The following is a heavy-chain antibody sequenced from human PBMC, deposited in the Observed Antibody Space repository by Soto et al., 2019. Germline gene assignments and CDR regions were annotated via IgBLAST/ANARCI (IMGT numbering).Heavy chain of an antibody. CDR3: ATGIVVVD. CDR1: GFTFSSYG. J-gene: IGHJ4*02. D-gene: IGHD2-15*01. Sequence: VGSLRLSCAAPGFTFSSYGMHWVRQAPGKGLEWVAVISYDGSNKYYADSVKGRFTISRDNSKNTLYLQMNSLRAEDTAVYYCATGIVVVDWGQGTLVTVSS. V-gene: IGHV3-30*03. CDR2: ISYDGSNK.